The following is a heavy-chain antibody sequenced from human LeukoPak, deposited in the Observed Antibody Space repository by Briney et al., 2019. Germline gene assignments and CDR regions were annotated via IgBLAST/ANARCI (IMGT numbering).Heavy chain of an antibody. Sequence: GGSLRLSCAASGFTFNEMNWVRQAPGKGLEWVANIKQDGSEKYDVDSVEGRFTISRDNAKNSLYLQMNSLRAEDTAVYYCARVMRRYFDYWGPGTLVTVSS. CDR3: ARVMRRYFDY. V-gene: IGHV3-7*01. J-gene: IGHJ4*02. CDR1: GFTFNE. D-gene: IGHD3-16*01. CDR2: IKQDGSEK.